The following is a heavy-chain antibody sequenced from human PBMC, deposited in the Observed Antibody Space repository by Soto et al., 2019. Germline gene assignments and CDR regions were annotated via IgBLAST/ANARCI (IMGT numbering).Heavy chain of an antibody. J-gene: IGHJ6*02. D-gene: IGHD4-17*01. CDR2: IYYSGST. CDR1: GGSVSSSSYY. Sequence: PSETLSLTCTVSGGSVSSSSYYWGWIRQPPGKGLERIGSIYYSGSTYYNPSLKSRVTISVDTSKNQFSLKLSSVTAADTAVYYCARHPPDYGDYVTAPYYYGMDVWGQGTTVTVSS. V-gene: IGHV4-39*01. CDR3: ARHPPDYGDYVTAPYYYGMDV.